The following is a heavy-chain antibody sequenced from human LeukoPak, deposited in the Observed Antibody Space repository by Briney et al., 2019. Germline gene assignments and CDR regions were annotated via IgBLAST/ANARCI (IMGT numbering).Heavy chain of an antibody. D-gene: IGHD3-10*01. CDR3: AREYYYGSGPFDP. Sequence: AXXXVRQAPGKXLEWVSGISGSGGSTYYADSVKSHFTISRDNSKNTLYLQMNSLRAEDTAVYYCAREYYYGSGPFDPWGQGTLVTVSS. V-gene: IGHV3-23*01. CDR1: A. CDR2: ISGSGGST. J-gene: IGHJ5*02.